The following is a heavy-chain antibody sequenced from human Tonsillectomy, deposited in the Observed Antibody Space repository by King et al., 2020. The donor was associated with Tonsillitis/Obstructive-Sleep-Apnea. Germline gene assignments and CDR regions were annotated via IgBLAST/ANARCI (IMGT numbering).Heavy chain of an antibody. J-gene: IGHJ3*02. CDR3: ATRLGDLSDAFDI. CDR2: ISSNGGST. CDR1: GFTFSSYA. Sequence: VQLVESGGGLVQPGGSLRLSCAASGFTFSSYAMHWVRQAPGKGLEYVSAISSNGGSTYYANSVKGRFTISRDNSKNTLYLQMGSLRAEDMALYYCATRLGDLSDAFDIWGQGTMVTVSS. D-gene: IGHD6-25*01. V-gene: IGHV3-64*01.